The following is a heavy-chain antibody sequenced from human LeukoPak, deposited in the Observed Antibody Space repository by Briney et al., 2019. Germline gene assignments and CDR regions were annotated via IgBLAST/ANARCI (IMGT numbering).Heavy chain of an antibody. D-gene: IGHD6-13*01. J-gene: IGHJ4*02. Sequence: PSETLSLTCAVSGGSISSSNWWSWVRPPPGKGLEWIGEIYHSGSTNYNPSLKSRVTISVDKSKNQFSLKLSSVTAADTAVYYCAREGAAAGTWYFDYWGQGTLVTVSS. CDR3: AREGAAAGTWYFDY. V-gene: IGHV4-4*02. CDR1: GGSISSSNW. CDR2: IYHSGST.